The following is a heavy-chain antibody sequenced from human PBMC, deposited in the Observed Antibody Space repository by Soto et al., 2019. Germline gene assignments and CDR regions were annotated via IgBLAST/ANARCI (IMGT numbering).Heavy chain of an antibody. D-gene: IGHD2-15*01. CDR2: ISPGSRYP. V-gene: IGHV3-11*06. CDR3: VRGGGGGLFDP. CDR1: GFTFGDSY. Sequence: GGSLRLSSAGSGFTFGDSYVSWIRQAPGKGLEWLSYISPGSRYPAYADSVKGRFTISRDNAKRSLYLQMMSLTAEETAIYYCVRGGGGGLFDPWGQGTMVTVSS. J-gene: IGHJ5*02.